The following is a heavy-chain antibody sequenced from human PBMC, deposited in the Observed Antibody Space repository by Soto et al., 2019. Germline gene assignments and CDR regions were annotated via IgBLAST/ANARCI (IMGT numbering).Heavy chain of an antibody. CDR3: ASKYCPSTICYLFDN. V-gene: IGHV4-4*02. CDR2: IFHRGTS. CDR1: GGSITSNHW. Sequence: KTSETLSLTCSVSGGSITSNHWWSWVRQAPGKGLEWIGEIFHRGTSHHNPSLESRVTLSVDKPKNQFSLMLTSVTAADTAVYYCASKYCPSTICYLFDNWGQGALVTVSS. D-gene: IGHD2-15*01. J-gene: IGHJ4*02.